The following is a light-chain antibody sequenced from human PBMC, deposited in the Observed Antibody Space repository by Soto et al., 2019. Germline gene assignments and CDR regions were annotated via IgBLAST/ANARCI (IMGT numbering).Light chain of an antibody. CDR2: GAS. Sequence: TVMTQSPATLSVSPGERVIVSCRASQSVGSALAWYQQKPGQAPRLLIHGASTRATGIPARFSGSGSGTDFTLIISSLQSEDFAVYYCQQHDHWTPEFGQGTKLEIK. CDR3: QQHDHWTPE. J-gene: IGKJ2*01. CDR1: QSVGSA. V-gene: IGKV3-15*01.